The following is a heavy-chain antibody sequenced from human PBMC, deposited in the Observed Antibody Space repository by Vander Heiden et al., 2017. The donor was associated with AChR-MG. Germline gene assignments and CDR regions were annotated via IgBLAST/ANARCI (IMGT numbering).Heavy chain of an antibody. CDR3: ARDGYYYGSGSYSYMCDY. D-gene: IGHD3-10*01. CDR2: ISYDGSNK. V-gene: IGHV3-30-3*01. J-gene: IGHJ4*02. CDR1: GFTFSRYP. Sequence: QVQLVESGGGVFRPGRSLRLSVAASGFTFSRYPMHGVRQAPGKGLEWVAVISYDGSNKDDADSVKGRFTISRDNSKNTLYLQMNSLRAEDTAVYYCARDGYYYGSGSYSYMCDYWGQGTLVTVS.